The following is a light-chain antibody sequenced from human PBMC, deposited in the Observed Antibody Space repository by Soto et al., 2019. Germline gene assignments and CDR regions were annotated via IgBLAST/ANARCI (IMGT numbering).Light chain of an antibody. Sequence: EIVMKQSPVTLSVSPGEGVTLSCRASESISNNIAWYQQKLGQPPRLLFYGASTRATGVPGRFSGSGSGTEFTLSISSLQSEDLAVYYCQQHSGWPLTFGGGTIVDI. CDR3: QQHSGWPLT. CDR2: GAS. V-gene: IGKV3-15*01. CDR1: ESISNN. J-gene: IGKJ4*01.